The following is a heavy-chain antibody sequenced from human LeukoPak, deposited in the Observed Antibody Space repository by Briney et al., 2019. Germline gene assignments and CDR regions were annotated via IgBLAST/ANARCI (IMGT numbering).Heavy chain of an antibody. V-gene: IGHV4-30-2*01. D-gene: IGHD6-6*01. J-gene: IGHJ6*02. CDR1: GGSISSGGYS. Sequence: TLSLTCAVSGGSISSGGYSWSWVRQPPGKGLEWIGYIYHSGSTYYNPSLKSRVTISVDRSKNQFSLKLSSVTAADTAVYYCAASIVARPGYYYGMDVWGQGTTVTVSS. CDR2: IYHSGST. CDR3: AASIVARPGYYYGMDV.